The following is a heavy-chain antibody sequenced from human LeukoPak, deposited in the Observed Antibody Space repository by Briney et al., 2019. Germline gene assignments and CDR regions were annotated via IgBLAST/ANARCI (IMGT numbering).Heavy chain of an antibody. J-gene: IGHJ4*02. D-gene: IGHD3-10*01. CDR3: ARENYYGSGSYFWPPDY. V-gene: IGHV3-74*01. CDR2: INSDGSST. Sequence: GGSLRLSCAASGFTFSSYWMHWVRQAPGKGLVWVSRINSDGSSTSYADSVKGRFTISRDNAKNPLYLQMNSLRAEDTAVYYCARENYYGSGSYFWPPDYWGQGTLVTVSS. CDR1: GFTFSSYW.